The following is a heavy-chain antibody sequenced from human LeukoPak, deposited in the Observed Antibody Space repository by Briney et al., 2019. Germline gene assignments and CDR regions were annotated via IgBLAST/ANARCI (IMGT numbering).Heavy chain of an antibody. Sequence: SETLSLTCTVSGGSISIYYWSWIRQPAGKGLEWIGRIHTSGSTNCNPSLKSRVTMSVDTSKTQFSLKVTSVTAADTAVYYCAREDSGSYRAFDYWGQGTLVTVSS. V-gene: IGHV4-4*07. D-gene: IGHD1-26*01. CDR1: GGSISIYY. J-gene: IGHJ4*02. CDR2: IHTSGST. CDR3: AREDSGSYRAFDY.